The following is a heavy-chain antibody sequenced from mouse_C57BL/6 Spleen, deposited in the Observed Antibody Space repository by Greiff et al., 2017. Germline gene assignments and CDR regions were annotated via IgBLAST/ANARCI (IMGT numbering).Heavy chain of an antibody. CDR2: INPYNGGT. CDR1: GYTFTDYY. D-gene: IGHD4-1*01. Sequence: VHVKQSGPVLVKPGASVKMSCKASGYTFTDYYMNWVKQSHGKSLEWIGVINPYNGGTSYNQKFKGKATLTVDKSSSTAYMELNSLTSEDSAVYYCARWDPMDYWGQGTSVTVSS. V-gene: IGHV1-19*01. J-gene: IGHJ4*01. CDR3: ARWDPMDY.